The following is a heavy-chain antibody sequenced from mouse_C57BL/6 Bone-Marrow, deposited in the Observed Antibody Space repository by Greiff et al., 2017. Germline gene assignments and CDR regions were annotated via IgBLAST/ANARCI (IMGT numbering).Heavy chain of an antibody. J-gene: IGHJ4*01. CDR1: GFSFTSYG. D-gene: IGHD2-5*01. V-gene: IGHV2-5*01. CDR2: IWRGGST. CDR3: AKRDYSNPYAMDD. Sequence: QVQLQQSGPGLVQPSQSLSITCTVSGFSFTSYGVHWVRQSPGKGLEWLGVIWRGGSTAYNAAFMSRLSITKDNSTSQVFLKMNSLQADDTAIYDCAKRDYSNPYAMDDWGQGTAGTVSS.